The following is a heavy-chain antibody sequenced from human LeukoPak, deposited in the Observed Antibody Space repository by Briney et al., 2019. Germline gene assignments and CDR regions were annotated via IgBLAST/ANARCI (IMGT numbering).Heavy chain of an antibody. CDR1: GGSISSYY. CDR3: ARHRSIVVVPAASWGTIRTGFDP. V-gene: IGHV4-59*08. J-gene: IGHJ5*02. Sequence: SETLSLTCTVSGGSISSYYWSWIRQPPGKGLEWIGYIYYSGSSNYNPSLKSRVTISVDTSKNQFSLKLSSVTAADTAVYYCARHRSIVVVPAASWGTIRTGFDPWGQGTLVTVSS. D-gene: IGHD2-2*01. CDR2: IYYSGSS.